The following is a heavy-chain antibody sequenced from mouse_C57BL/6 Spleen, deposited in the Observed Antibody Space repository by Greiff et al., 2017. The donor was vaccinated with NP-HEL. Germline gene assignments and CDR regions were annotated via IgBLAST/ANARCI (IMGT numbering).Heavy chain of an antibody. J-gene: IGHJ1*03. CDR2: IYPGDGDT. D-gene: IGHD1-1*01. CDR3: AGTYYYGSPYWYFDV. CDR1: GYAFSSSW. Sequence: QVQLQQSGPVLVKPGASVKISCKASGYAFSSSWMNWVKQRPGKGLEWIGRIYPGDGDTNYNGKFKGKATLTADKSSSTAYMQLSSLTSEDSAVYFCAGTYYYGSPYWYFDVWGTGTTVTVSS. V-gene: IGHV1-82*01.